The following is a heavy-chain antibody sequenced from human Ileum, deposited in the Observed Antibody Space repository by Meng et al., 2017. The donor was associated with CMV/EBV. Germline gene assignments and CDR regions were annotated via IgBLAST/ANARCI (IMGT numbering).Heavy chain of an antibody. J-gene: IGHJ4*02. CDR3: ASDYYDDSGYGH. CDR2: MSRDGNYK. CDR1: GFTLSNYG. Sequence: AAAGFTLSNYGVHWVRQAPGKDLEWVASMSRDGNYKHYADSVKGRFTISRDNSKNTLYLQMNSLRTEDTAVYYCASDYYDDSGYGHWGQGTLVTVSS. D-gene: IGHD3-22*01. V-gene: IGHV3-30*19.